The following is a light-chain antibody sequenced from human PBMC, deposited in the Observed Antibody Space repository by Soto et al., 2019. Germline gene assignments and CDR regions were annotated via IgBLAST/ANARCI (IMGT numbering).Light chain of an antibody. CDR1: QSVSSSY. CDR2: GTS. Sequence: EVVLTQSPGTLSLSPGERATLSCRASQSVSSSYLAWYQQKPGQAPRLLIYGTSSRATGIPDRFSGSGSGADSTLTISGLEPEDFAVYSCQQYGSLPYTFGQGTKLDIK. V-gene: IGKV3-20*01. J-gene: IGKJ2*01. CDR3: QQYGSLPYT.